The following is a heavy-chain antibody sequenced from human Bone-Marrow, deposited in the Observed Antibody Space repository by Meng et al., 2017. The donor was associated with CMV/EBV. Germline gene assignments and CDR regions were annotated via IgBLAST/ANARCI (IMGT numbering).Heavy chain of an antibody. J-gene: IGHJ4*02. D-gene: IGHD7-27*01. V-gene: IGHV3-21*01. Sequence: GESLKISCAASGFTFSSYSMNWVRQAPGKGLEWVSSISSSSSYIYYADSVKGRFTISRDNAKNSLYLQMNSLRSEDTAVYYCARDSQGHLGIGYFDYWGLGTLVTFSS. CDR1: GFTFSSYS. CDR2: ISSSSSYI. CDR3: ARDSQGHLGIGYFDY.